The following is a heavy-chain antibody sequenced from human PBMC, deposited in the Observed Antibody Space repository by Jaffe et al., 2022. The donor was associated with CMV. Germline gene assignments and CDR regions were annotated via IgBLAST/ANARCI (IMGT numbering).Heavy chain of an antibody. CDR2: IHSSGST. Sequence: VQLVETGGGLIQPGGSLRLSCAASGFTVSRNYMSWVRQAPGKGLEWVSVIHSSGSTYYADSVKGRFTISRDDSKNTLYLQMNSLTSEDTAVYYCATVPVAAFFFDCWGQGALVTVSS. D-gene: IGHD3-3*02. CDR3: ATVPVAAFFFDC. CDR1: GFTVSRNY. V-gene: IGHV3-53*02. J-gene: IGHJ4*02.